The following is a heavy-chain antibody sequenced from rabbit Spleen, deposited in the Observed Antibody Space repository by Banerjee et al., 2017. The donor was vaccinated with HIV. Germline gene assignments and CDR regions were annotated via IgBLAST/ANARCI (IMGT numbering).Heavy chain of an antibody. Sequence: QEQLEESGGDLVKPGASLTLTCTASGVSFSTNSYMCWVRQAPGKGLEWIGCIYGGSSGNTYYATWAKGRFTCSKTSSTTVTLQMTSLTVADTATYFCARDTSSSFSSYGMDLWGPGTLVTVS. CDR1: GVSFSTNSY. CDR2: IYGGSSGNT. J-gene: IGHJ6*01. D-gene: IGHD1-1*01. V-gene: IGHV1S45*01. CDR3: ARDTSSSFSSYGMDL.